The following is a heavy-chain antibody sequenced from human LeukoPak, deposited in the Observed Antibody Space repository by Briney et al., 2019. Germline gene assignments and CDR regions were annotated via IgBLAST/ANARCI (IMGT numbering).Heavy chain of an antibody. CDR3: ARHYYDSSGYYIPSFDY. CDR2: IYYSGST. CDR1: GGSISSSSYY. V-gene: IGHV4-39*01. Sequence: SETLSLTCTVSGGSISSSSYYWGWIRQPPGKGLEWIGTIYYSGSTYYNPSLRSRVTISVDTSKNQFSLKLSSVTAADTAVYYCARHYYDSSGYYIPSFDYWGQGTLVTVSS. D-gene: IGHD3-22*01. J-gene: IGHJ4*02.